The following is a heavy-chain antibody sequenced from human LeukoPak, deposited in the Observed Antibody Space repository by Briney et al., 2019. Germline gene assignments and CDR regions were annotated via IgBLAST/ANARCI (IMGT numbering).Heavy chain of an antibody. D-gene: IGHD5-18*01. J-gene: IGHJ4*02. CDR1: GGSITSDAYY. Sequence: SETLSLTCTVSGGSITSDAYYWGWIRQPPGKGLEWIASVHYSGATYYNPSLKSRVTISVDTSKNHFSLKLSSVTAADTAVYYCARIPSGYSYGYYDYWGQGTLVTVSS. CDR2: VHYSGAT. V-gene: IGHV4-39*07. CDR3: ARIPSGYSYGYYDY.